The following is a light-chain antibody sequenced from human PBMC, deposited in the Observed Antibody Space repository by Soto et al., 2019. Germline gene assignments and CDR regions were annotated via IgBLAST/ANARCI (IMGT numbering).Light chain of an antibody. J-gene: IGKJ2*01. V-gene: IGKV1-39*01. CDR2: ATS. Sequence: DIQMTQSPSSLSASVGDRVTITCRASQSISGYLNWYQQKPGKAPKLLIYATSSVQSGVPSSFSGSGSGTDFTLTISILQHEDFATYYCQHSYSAPYTFGQGTNLDIK. CDR1: QSISGY. CDR3: QHSYSAPYT.